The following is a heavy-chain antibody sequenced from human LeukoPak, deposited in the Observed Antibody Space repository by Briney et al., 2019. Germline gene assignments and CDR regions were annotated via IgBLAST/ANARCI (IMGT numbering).Heavy chain of an antibody. CDR1: GYTFTSYD. D-gene: IGHD5-18*01. CDR3: ARGYSYVDY. V-gene: IGHV1-2*02. J-gene: IGHJ4*02. Sequence: ASVKVSCKASGYTFTSYDINWVRQAPGQGLEWMGWINPNSGGTNYAQKFQGRVTMTRDTSISTAYMELSRLRSDDTAVYYCARGYSYVDYWGQGTLVTVSS. CDR2: INPNSGGT.